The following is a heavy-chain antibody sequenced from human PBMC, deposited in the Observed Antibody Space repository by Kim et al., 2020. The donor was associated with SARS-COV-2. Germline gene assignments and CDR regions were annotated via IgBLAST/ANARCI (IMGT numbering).Heavy chain of an antibody. CDR2: ISAYNGNT. CDR1: GYTFTSYG. CDR3: ARGDHYYDSSGYYLI. D-gene: IGHD3-22*01. Sequence: ASVKVSCKASGYTFTSYGISWVRQAPGQGLEWMGWISAYNGNTNYAQKLQGRVTMTTDTSTSTAYMELRSLRSDDTAVYYCARGDHYYDSSGYYLIWGQGPLVTVSS. V-gene: IGHV1-18*01. J-gene: IGHJ4*02.